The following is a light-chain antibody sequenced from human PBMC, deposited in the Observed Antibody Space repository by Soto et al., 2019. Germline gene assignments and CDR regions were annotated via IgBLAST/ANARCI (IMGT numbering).Light chain of an antibody. J-gene: IGLJ1*01. CDR2: EVS. CDR1: SSDVGGYNY. Sequence: QSARTQPASVSGSPGQSITISCTGTSSDVGGYNYVSWYQQHPGKAPKVMIFEVSNRPSGVSNRFSGSKSGNTASLTISGLQAEDEADYYCNSYTSSSTHVFGTGTKVTVL. CDR3: NSYTSSSTHV. V-gene: IGLV2-14*01.